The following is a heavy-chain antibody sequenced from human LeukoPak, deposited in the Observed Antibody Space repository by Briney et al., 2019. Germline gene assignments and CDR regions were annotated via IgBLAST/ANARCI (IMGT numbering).Heavy chain of an antibody. CDR2: INPSGGST. Sequence: ASVKVSCKASGYTFTSYYMHWVRQAPGQGLEWMGIINPSGGSTSYAQKFQGRVTMTRDMSTSTVYMELSSLRSEDTAVYYCARDRRYSSSTDYYYYYMDVWGKGTTVTVSS. CDR1: GYTFTSYY. V-gene: IGHV1-46*01. D-gene: IGHD6-6*01. J-gene: IGHJ6*03. CDR3: ARDRRYSSSTDYYYYYMDV.